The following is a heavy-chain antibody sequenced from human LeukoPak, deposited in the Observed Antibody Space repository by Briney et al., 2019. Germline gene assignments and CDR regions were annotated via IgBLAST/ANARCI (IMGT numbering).Heavy chain of an antibody. Sequence: GRSLRLSCAASGFTFSSYGMHWVRQAPGKGLEWVAVIWYDGSNKYHADSVKGRFTISRDNSKNTLYLQMNSLRAEDTAVYYCARDSLVAGGRGMDVWGQGTTVTVSS. CDR3: ARDSLVAGGRGMDV. D-gene: IGHD6-19*01. CDR2: IWYDGSNK. J-gene: IGHJ6*02. CDR1: GFTFSSYG. V-gene: IGHV3-33*01.